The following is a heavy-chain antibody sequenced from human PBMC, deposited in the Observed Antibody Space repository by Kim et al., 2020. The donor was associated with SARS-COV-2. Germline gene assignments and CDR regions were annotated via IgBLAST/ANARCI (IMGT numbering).Heavy chain of an antibody. V-gene: IGHV1-69*13. J-gene: IGHJ3*01. CDR3: ASDASGTFSV. CDR1: GHAFRSST. Sequence: SVKVYCEASGHAFRSSTFTWVRQAPGQGLEWMGGIVPLFGTTNVAQNFQGRVTYTADESTSTAYMELISLGSEDTAMYYCASDASGTFSVWGQGTMV. CDR2: IVPLFGTT.